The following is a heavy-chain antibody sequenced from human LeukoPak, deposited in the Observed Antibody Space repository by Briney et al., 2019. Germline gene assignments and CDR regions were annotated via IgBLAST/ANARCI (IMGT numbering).Heavy chain of an antibody. CDR1: GGSFSGYY. J-gene: IGHJ3*02. CDR3: ARVYYDSRGYRVGAFDI. D-gene: IGHD3-22*01. CDR2: INHSGST. Sequence: SETLSLTCAVYGGSFSGYYWSWIRQPPGKGLEWIGEINHSGSTNYNPSLKSRVTISVDTSKNQSSLKLSSVTAADTAVYYCARVYYDSRGYRVGAFDIWGQGTMVTVSS. V-gene: IGHV4-34*01.